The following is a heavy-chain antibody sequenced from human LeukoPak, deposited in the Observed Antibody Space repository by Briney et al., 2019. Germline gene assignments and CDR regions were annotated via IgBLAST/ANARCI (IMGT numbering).Heavy chain of an antibody. CDR2: ISYDGGIK. D-gene: IGHD4-17*01. CDR1: GFTFSRYG. Sequence: PGGSLRLSCAASGFTFSRYGIHWVRQAPGKGLEWVAVISYDGGIKYYADSVKGRFTISRDNSKNTLYLEMNSLGAEDTAVYYCARTTVTTGRTNWFDPWGQGTLVTVSS. V-gene: IGHV3-30*03. CDR3: ARTTVTTGRTNWFDP. J-gene: IGHJ5*02.